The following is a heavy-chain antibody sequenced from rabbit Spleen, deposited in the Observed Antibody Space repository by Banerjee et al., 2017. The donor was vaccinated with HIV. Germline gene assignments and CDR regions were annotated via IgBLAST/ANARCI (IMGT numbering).Heavy chain of an antibody. CDR1: GFTLSSYY. CDR2: IYSSSAIT. J-gene: IGHJ6*01. V-gene: IGHV1S7*01. Sequence: QLVESGGGLVQPGGSLKLSCTASGFTLSSYYMYWVRQAPGKGLEWIGCIYSSSAITWYASWVNGRFTISRHNAQNTLYLQLNSLTAADTATYFCVRGASSTGYYSLWGTGTLVTVS. D-gene: IGHD1-1*01. CDR3: VRGASSTGYYSL.